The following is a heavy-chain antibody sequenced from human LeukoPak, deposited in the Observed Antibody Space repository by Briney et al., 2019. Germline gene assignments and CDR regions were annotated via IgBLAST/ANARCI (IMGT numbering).Heavy chain of an antibody. D-gene: IGHD5-18*01. CDR2: MKPNSGNT. CDR1: GYTFTSYD. J-gene: IGHJ6*02. CDR3: ARGLRRVTPYYYYGMDV. Sequence: ASVKVSCTASGYTFTSYDINWVRQDTGQGREWLGWMKPNSGNTGYAQKFQGRVTMTRNTSISTAYMELSSLRSEDTAVYYCARGLRRVTPYYYYGMDVWGQGTTVTVSS. V-gene: IGHV1-8*01.